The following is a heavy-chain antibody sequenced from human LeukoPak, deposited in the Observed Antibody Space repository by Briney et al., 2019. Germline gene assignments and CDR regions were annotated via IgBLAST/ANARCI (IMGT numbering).Heavy chain of an antibody. CDR1: GYTFTGYY. CDR2: INPNSGGT. CDR3: AREGDSGSYVYAFDI. Sequence: ASVKVSCKASGYTFTGYYMHWVRQAPGQGLEWMGWINPNSGGTNYAQKFQGRVTMTRDTSISTAYMELSRLRSDDTAVYYCAREGDSGSYVYAFDIWGQGTMVTVSS. J-gene: IGHJ3*02. D-gene: IGHD1-26*01. V-gene: IGHV1-2*02.